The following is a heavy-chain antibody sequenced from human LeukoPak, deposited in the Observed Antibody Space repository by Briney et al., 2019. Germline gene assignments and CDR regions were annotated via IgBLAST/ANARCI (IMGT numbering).Heavy chain of an antibody. CDR2: INPNSGGT. D-gene: IGHD1-26*01. CDR3: ARVRSGSFFDY. CDR1: GYTFTGYY. Sequence: ASVKVSCKASGYTFTGYYIHWVRQAPGQGLEWMGRINPNSGGTNYAQKFQGRVTMTRDTSSSTAYMELSRLRSDDTVVYYCARVRSGSFFDYWGQGTLVTVSS. V-gene: IGHV1-2*05. J-gene: IGHJ4*02.